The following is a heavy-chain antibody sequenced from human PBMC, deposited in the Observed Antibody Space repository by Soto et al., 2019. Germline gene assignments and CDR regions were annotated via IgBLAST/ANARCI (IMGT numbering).Heavy chain of an antibody. Sequence: QVQLQESGPGLLKPSQTLSLTCNVSNAYISSGGFYWSWIRQHPGKGLEWIGYIFHSGSTLYNPSLNSRVTLSADTSKNQLSLNLRSVTVADTAVYYCARGGIAGHWFDPWGQGILVTVSS. CDR3: ARGGIAGHWFDP. CDR2: IFHSGST. J-gene: IGHJ5*02. V-gene: IGHV4-31*03. CDR1: NAYISSGGFY. D-gene: IGHD6-13*01.